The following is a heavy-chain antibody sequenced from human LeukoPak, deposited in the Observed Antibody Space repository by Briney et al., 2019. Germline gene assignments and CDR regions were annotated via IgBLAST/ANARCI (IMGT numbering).Heavy chain of an antibody. CDR3: ARGKAGVDFDY. J-gene: IGHJ4*02. V-gene: IGHV3-13*01. D-gene: IGHD3-10*01. CDR2: IGTAGDT. Sequence: PGGSLRLSCAASGFTFSSYDMHWVRQATGKGLEWVSAIGTAGDTYYPGSVKGRFTISRENAKNSLYLHMNSLRAGDTAVYYCARGKAGVDFDYWGQGTLVTVSS. CDR1: GFTFSSYD.